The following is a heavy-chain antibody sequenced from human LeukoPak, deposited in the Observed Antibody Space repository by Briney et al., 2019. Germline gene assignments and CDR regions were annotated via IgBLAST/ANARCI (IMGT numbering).Heavy chain of an antibody. D-gene: IGHD6-13*01. V-gene: IGHV4-38-2*02. Sequence: SETLSLTCTVSGSSMSSDYYWGWIRQPPGKGLEWIGSIYHSGSTYYNPSLKSRVTLSVDTSKNQFSLKLSSVTAADTAVYYCASRGRAAGYYFDSWGQGTLVTVSS. J-gene: IGHJ4*02. CDR2: IYHSGST. CDR1: GSSMSSDYY. CDR3: ASRGRAAGYYFDS.